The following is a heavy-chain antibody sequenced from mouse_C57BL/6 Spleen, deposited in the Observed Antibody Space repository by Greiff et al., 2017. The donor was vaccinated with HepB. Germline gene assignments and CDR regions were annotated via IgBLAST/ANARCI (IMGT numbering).Heavy chain of an antibody. CDR3: TAVVATSAMDY. D-gene: IGHD1-1*01. Sequence: EVQLQQSGAELVRPGASVKLSCTASGFNIKDYYMHWVKQRPEQGLEWIGRIDPEDGDTEYAPKFQGKATMTADTSSNTAYLQLSSLTSEDTAVYYCTAVVATSAMDYWGQGTSVTVSS. J-gene: IGHJ4*01. CDR2: IDPEDGDT. V-gene: IGHV14-1*01. CDR1: GFNIKDYY.